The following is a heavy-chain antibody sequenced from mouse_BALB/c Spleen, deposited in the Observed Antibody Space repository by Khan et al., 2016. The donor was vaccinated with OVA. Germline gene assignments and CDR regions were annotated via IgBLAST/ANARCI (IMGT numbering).Heavy chain of an antibody. D-gene: IGHD3-1*01. CDR1: GYAFTSYL. CDR2: INPGNGNT. V-gene: IGHV1-54*01. Sequence: QVRLQQSGAELVRPGTSVKVSCKASGYAFTSYLIEWINQRPGQGLEWIGLINPGNGNTNYNEKFKGKATLTADKSSSTAYMQLSSLTSDDSAVYFCSRSQLGLRFDYWGQGTTLTVSS. J-gene: IGHJ2*01. CDR3: SRSQLGLRFDY.